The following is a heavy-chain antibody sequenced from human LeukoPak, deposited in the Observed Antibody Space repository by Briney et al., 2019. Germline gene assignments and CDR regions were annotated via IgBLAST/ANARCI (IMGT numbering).Heavy chain of an antibody. CDR2: ISGSGGST. CDR1: GFTFSSYA. CDR3: AKRIRAAAGTKAYYYYGMDV. Sequence: GGSLRLSCAASGFTFSSYAMSWVRQAPGKGLEWVSAISGSGGSTYYADSVKGRFTISRDNSKNTLYLQMNSLRAEDTAVYYCAKRIRAAAGTKAYYYYGMDVWGQGTTVTVSS. D-gene: IGHD6-13*01. V-gene: IGHV3-23*01. J-gene: IGHJ6*02.